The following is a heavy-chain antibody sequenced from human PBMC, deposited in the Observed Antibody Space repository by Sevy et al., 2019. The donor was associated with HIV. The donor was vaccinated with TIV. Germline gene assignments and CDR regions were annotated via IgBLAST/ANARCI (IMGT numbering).Heavy chain of an antibody. CDR1: GYTFTSYD. D-gene: IGHD3-22*01. Sequence: ASVKVSCKASGYTFTSYDINWVPQATGQGLEWMGWMNPNSGNTGYAQKFQGRVTMTRNTSISTAYMELSSLRSEDTAVYYCARGLVLNYYDSSGLFDYWGQGTLVTVSS. J-gene: IGHJ4*02. CDR2: MNPNSGNT. V-gene: IGHV1-8*01. CDR3: ARGLVLNYYDSSGLFDY.